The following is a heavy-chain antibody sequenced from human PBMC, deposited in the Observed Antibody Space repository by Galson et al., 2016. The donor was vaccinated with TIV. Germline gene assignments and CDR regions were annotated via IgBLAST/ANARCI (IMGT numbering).Heavy chain of an antibody. Sequence: SVKVSCKASGYSFTRYYMHWVQQAPGQGLKWMGVIDPSGGSTTYAQKFQGRVTMTRDMSTSTVYMELSSLRSEDTAVYYCATFSGARGTFDYWGQGTLVTVSS. J-gene: IGHJ4*02. V-gene: IGHV1-46*01. CDR2: IDPSGGST. CDR1: GYSFTRYY. CDR3: ATFSGARGTFDY. D-gene: IGHD3-3*02.